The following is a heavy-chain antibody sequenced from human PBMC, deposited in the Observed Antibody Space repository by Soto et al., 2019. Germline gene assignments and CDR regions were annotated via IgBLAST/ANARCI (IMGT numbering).Heavy chain of an antibody. CDR3: ARGRYGDY. V-gene: IGHV1-18*01. CDR2: ISAHNGTT. D-gene: IGHD1-1*01. J-gene: IGHJ4*02. Sequence: QVHLVQSGAEVKKPGASVKVSCKGSGYGFTTYGITWVRQAPGQGLEWMAWISAHNGTTNYPQKPQGRVTVTRDTSPSTAYMELRSLRSDDTAEYYCARGRYGDYWGQGALVTVSS. CDR1: GYGFTTYG.